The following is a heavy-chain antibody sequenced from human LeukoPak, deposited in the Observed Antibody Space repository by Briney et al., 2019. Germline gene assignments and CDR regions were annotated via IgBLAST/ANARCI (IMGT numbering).Heavy chain of an antibody. CDR3: ARGRQVMQWLVLFDY. CDR1: GGSFSVYY. D-gene: IGHD6-19*01. V-gene: IGHV4-34*01. CDR2: INHSGST. Sequence: SETLSLTCAVYGGSFSVYYWSWIRQPPRKGLEWIGEINHSGSTNYNPSLKSRVTISVDTSNNQFSLKLSSVSATDTAVYYCARGRQVMQWLVLFDYWGQGTLCTVSS. J-gene: IGHJ4*02.